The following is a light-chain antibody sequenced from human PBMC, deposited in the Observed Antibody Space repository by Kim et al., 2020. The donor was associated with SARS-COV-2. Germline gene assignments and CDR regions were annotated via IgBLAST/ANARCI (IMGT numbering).Light chain of an antibody. CDR3: QQYGSSLYS. J-gene: IGKJ2*03. CDR2: GAS. CDR1: QSVSSSY. Sequence: LSPVERATLYCRASQSVSSSYLAWYQQKPGQAPRLLIYGASSRATGIPDRFSGSGSGTDFTLTISRLEPEDFAVYYCQQYGSSLYSFGQGTKLEIK. V-gene: IGKV3-20*01.